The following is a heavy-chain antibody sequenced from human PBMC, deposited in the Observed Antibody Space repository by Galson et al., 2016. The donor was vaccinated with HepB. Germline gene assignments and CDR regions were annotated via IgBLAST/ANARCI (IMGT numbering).Heavy chain of an antibody. CDR2: TSYDGSAE. V-gene: IGHV3-30*18. J-gene: IGHJ4*02. CDR3: AKDLWINKWTNYFDY. Sequence: SLRLACAASGFTLTNYGMHWVRQAPGKGREGAAMTSYDGSAEYYADSAKRRFTISRDHSENTMYLQMSSLRTEETAVYYGAKDLWINKWTNYFDYWGQGTLVTVSS. CDR1: GFTLTNYG. D-gene: IGHD2-21*01.